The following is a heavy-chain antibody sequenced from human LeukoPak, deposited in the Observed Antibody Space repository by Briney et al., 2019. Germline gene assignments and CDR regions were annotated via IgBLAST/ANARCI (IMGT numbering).Heavy chain of an antibody. V-gene: IGHV3-23*01. CDR3: ASTPFYDYVWGSYRYRGLFDN. J-gene: IGHJ4*02. CDR2: ICGSGGCT. Sequence: GGSLRLSCAASGFTFSTYAMSWVRQAPGRGLEWVSGICGSGGCTYYADSVKGRFTISRDNSKNTLYLQMNSLRVEDTAVYYCASTPFYDYVWGSYRYRGLFDNWGQGTLVSVSS. CDR1: GFTFSTYA. D-gene: IGHD3-16*02.